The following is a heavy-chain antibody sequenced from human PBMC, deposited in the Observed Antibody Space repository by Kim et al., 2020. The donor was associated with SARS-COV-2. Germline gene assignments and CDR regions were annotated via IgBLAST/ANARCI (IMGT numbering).Heavy chain of an antibody. CDR2: IHFSGIT. D-gene: IGHD3-10*01. V-gene: IGHV4-30-4*01. CDR1: GATFNSGNYY. Sequence: SETLSLTCSVSGATFNSGNYYLGWIRQTPGKALEWIGNIHFSGITYYNPSLKSRLTISLNTSKSQLSLKLNSVTAADTAVYYCVGDMVRGVIISRAFDHWGQGTPVSVSS. CDR3: VGDMVRGVIISRAFDH. J-gene: IGHJ4*02.